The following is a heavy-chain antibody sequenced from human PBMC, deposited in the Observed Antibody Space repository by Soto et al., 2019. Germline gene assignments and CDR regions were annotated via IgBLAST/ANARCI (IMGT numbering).Heavy chain of an antibody. J-gene: IGHJ5*02. Sequence: SETLSLTCTVSGGSISSSSYYWGWIRQPPGKGLEWIGSIYYSGSTYYNPSLKSRVTISVDTSKNQFSRKLCSVTAPHTPVYYCARHVSGGDTAMVNWLDPWGKRTRV. CDR3: ARHVSGGDTAMVNWLDP. CDR1: GGSISSSSYY. CDR2: IYYSGST. V-gene: IGHV4-39*01. D-gene: IGHD5-18*01.